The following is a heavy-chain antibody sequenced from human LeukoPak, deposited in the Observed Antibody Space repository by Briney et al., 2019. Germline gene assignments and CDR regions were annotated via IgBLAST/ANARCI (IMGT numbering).Heavy chain of an antibody. Sequence: SETLSLTCTVSGGSISSTYYWDWIRQSPGKGLEWIGSVYYGGTTYYNPSLKSRITISVDTSKNQFSLKLSSVTAADTAVYCCARGIPTAMVRGFDYWGQGTLVTVSS. CDR2: VYYGGTT. CDR1: GGSISSTYY. V-gene: IGHV4-39*07. D-gene: IGHD3-10*01. J-gene: IGHJ4*02. CDR3: ARGIPTAMVRGFDY.